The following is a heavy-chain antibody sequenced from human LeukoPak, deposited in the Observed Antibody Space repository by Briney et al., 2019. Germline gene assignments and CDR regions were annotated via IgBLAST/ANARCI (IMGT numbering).Heavy chain of an antibody. V-gene: IGHV4-39*01. CDR1: GGSISSSSYY. Sequence: SETLSLTCTVSGGSISSSSYYWGWIRQPPGKGLEWIGSIYYSGSTYYNPSLKSRVTIHVETSKNHVSLKLTSVTAADTAVYYCVRHRHYYYYVDFWGKGTTVPISS. J-gene: IGHJ6*03. CDR2: IYYSGST. D-gene: IGHD6-6*01. CDR3: VRHRHYYYYVDF.